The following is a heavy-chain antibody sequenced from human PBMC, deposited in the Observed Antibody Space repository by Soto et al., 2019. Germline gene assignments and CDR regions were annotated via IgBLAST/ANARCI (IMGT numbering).Heavy chain of an antibody. D-gene: IGHD2-2*01. CDR2: IXGGGGXT. J-gene: IGHJ4*02. CDR3: AKQPASIRTFNY. Sequence: PXXSLRLSCAASRFTFSNYAMNWVRQAPGEGLEWVTAIXGGGGXTNHPDYVKGXXTISRDNXXNTLHLQMNSLRPEDTAVYYCAKQPASIRTFNYWGQGALVTVSS. CDR1: RFTFSNYA. V-gene: IGHV3-23*01.